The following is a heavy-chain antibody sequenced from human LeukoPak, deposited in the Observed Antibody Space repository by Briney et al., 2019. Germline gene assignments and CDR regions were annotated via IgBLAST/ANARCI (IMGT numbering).Heavy chain of an antibody. CDR3: ARDRITMVRGVIKRGYFDL. J-gene: IGHJ2*01. Sequence: GGSLRLSCAASGFTFSSYAMHWVRQAPGKGLEWVAVISYDGSNKHYADSVKGRFTISRDNSKDTLYLQMNSLRAEDTAVYYCARDRITMVRGVIKRGYFDLWGRGTLVTVSS. D-gene: IGHD3-10*01. CDR1: GFTFSSYA. V-gene: IGHV3-30*04. CDR2: ISYDGSNK.